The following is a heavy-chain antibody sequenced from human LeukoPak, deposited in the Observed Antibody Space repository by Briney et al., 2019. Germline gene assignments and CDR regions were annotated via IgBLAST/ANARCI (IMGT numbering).Heavy chain of an antibody. CDR1: GYXFTNYG. V-gene: IGHV1-18*01. J-gene: IGHJ4*02. D-gene: IGHD3-22*01. CDR3: ARDCDRSGYYCY. CDR2: ISAYNGNP. Sequence: ASAQVSCRSSGYXFTNYGIIWVRQAPGQGLEWVGWISAYNGNPNYAQKLQGRVTMTTDTSTSTAYMELRSLRSDDTAVYYCARDCDRSGYYCYWGQGTLVTVSS.